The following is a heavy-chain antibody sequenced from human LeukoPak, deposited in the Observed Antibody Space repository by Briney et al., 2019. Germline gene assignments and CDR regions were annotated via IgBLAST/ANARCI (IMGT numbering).Heavy chain of an antibody. CDR1: GFTFSSYA. Sequence: GGSLRLSCAASGFTFSSYAMHWVRQAPGKGLEWVAVISYDGSNKYYADSVKGRFTISRDNSKNTLYLQMNSLRAEDTAVYYCAREMTRGSKGYFDYWGQGTLVTVSS. V-gene: IGHV3-30-3*01. CDR3: AREMTRGSKGYFDY. CDR2: ISYDGSNK. J-gene: IGHJ4*02.